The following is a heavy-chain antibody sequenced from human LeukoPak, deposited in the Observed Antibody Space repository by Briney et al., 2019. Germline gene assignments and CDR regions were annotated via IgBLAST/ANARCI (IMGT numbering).Heavy chain of an antibody. Sequence: SETLSLTCAVSGGSISSNNWWGWVRQPPGKGLEWIGEIYHSGSPNYNPSLKSRDTISVDKSRNHFSLNLSSVTAADTAVYYCARVNINNWHSCDYWGQGTLVTVSS. CDR1: GGSISSNNW. V-gene: IGHV4-4*02. J-gene: IGHJ4*02. CDR3: ARVNINNWHSCDY. D-gene: IGHD1-1*01. CDR2: IYHSGSP.